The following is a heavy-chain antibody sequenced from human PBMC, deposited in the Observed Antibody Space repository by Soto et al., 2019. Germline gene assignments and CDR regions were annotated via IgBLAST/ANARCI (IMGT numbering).Heavy chain of an antibody. CDR3: TRDNSAMAGTPDWFDP. J-gene: IGHJ5*02. CDR1: GFTFGDYA. CDR2: IRSKAYGGTT. D-gene: IGHD6-19*01. V-gene: IGHV3-49*05. Sequence: EVQLVESGGGVVKPGRSLRLSCTASGFTFGDYAMSWFRQAPGKGLEWVGFIRSKAYGGTTEYAASVKGRFTISRDDSKSIAYLQMNSLKPEDTAVYYCTRDNSAMAGTPDWFDPWGQGTLVTVSS.